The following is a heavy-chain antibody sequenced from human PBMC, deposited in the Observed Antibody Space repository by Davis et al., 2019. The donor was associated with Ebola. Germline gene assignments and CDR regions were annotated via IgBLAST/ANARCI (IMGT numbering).Heavy chain of an antibody. CDR2: IRSKANSYAT. Sequence: GESLKISCAASGFTFSGSAMHWVRQASGKGLEWVGRIRSKANSYATAYAASVKGRFTISRDDSKNTAYLQMNSLRAEDTAVYYCAKDLRITIFGVVIPSWGGMDVWGQGTTVTVSS. V-gene: IGHV3-73*01. D-gene: IGHD3-3*01. J-gene: IGHJ6*02. CDR3: AKDLRITIFGVVIPSWGGMDV. CDR1: GFTFSGSA.